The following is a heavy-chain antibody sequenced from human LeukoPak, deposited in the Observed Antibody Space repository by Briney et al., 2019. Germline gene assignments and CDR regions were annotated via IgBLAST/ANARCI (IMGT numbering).Heavy chain of an antibody. CDR1: GGSISSYY. J-gene: IGHJ4*02. CDR2: IYYSGST. CDR3: GRHALHYYDSSGYPHFDY. D-gene: IGHD3-22*01. Sequence: SETLSLTCTVSGGSISSYYWSWIRQPPGKGLEWIGYIYYSGSTNYNPSVKSRVTISVDTSKNQFSLKLSSVTAADTAVYYCGRHALHYYDSSGYPHFDYWGQGTLVTVSS. V-gene: IGHV4-59*08.